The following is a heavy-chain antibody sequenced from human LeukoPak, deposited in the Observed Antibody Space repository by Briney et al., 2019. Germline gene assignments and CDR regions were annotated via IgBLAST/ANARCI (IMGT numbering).Heavy chain of an antibody. V-gene: IGHV4-39*01. Sequence: SETLSLTCTVSGGSISSSSYYWGWIRQPPGKGLEWIGSIYYSGSTYYDPSLKNRVTISVDTSKNQFSLKLSSVTAADTAVYYCARHGYDTSLYWGQGTLVTVSS. CDR2: IYYSGST. D-gene: IGHD1-1*01. CDR3: ARHGYDTSLY. J-gene: IGHJ4*02. CDR1: GGSISSSSYY.